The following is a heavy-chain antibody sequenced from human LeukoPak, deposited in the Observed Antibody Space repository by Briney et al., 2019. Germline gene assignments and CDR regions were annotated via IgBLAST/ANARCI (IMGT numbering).Heavy chain of an antibody. CDR1: GGTFSSYA. Sequence: ASVKVSCKASGGTFSSYAISWVRQAPGQGLEWMGVINPSGGSANYAQRFQGRLTMTRDTSTTTVYMELTSLTSEDTAVYYCARDKRGQGWLQLQYFQHWGQGTLVTVSS. D-gene: IGHD5-24*01. V-gene: IGHV1-46*01. CDR3: ARDKRGQGWLQLQYFQH. CDR2: INPSGGSA. J-gene: IGHJ1*01.